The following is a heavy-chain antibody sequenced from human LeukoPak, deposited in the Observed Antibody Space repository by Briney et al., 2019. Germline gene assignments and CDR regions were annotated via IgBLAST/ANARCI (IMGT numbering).Heavy chain of an antibody. D-gene: IGHD3-3*01. J-gene: IGHJ4*02. CDR2: IYYSGST. CDR3: ARHSGHYDFWSGYTTPTYYFDY. CDR1: GGSISSSSYY. V-gene: IGHV4-39*01. Sequence: SETLSLTCTVSGGSISSSSYYWGWSRQPPGKGLEWIGSIYYSGSTYYNPSLKSRVTISVDTSKNQFSLKLSSVTAADTAVYYCARHSGHYDFWSGYTTPTYYFDYWGQGTLVTVSS.